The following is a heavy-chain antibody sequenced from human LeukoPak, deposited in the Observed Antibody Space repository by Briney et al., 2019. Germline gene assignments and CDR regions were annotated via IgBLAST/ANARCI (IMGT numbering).Heavy chain of an antibody. CDR2: ISGSSSTI. D-gene: IGHD3-22*01. J-gene: IGHJ4*02. Sequence: PGGSLRLSCAASGFTFSNLWMSWVRQAPGKGLEWGSYISGSSSTIYYADSVKGRFTISRDNGKNTLYLQMNSLRAEDTAVYYCARGSTYYDSSGQVPFDYWGQGTLVTVSS. V-gene: IGHV3-48*01. CDR1: GFTFSNLW. CDR3: ARGSTYYDSSGQVPFDY.